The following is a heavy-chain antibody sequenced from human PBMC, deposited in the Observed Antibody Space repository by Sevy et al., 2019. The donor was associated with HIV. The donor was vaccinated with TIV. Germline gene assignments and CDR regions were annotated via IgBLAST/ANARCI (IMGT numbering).Heavy chain of an antibody. D-gene: IGHD3-10*01. CDR3: EREKRITMVRGVDYYYMDV. Sequence: ASVKVSCKASGYTFTGYYMHWVRQAPGQGLEWMGWINPNSGGKNYAQKFQGWVTMNRETSISTAYMELRRLRSDDTDVYYCEREKRITMVRGVDYYYMDVWGKGTTVTVSS. J-gene: IGHJ6*03. V-gene: IGHV1-2*04. CDR2: INPNSGGK. CDR1: GYTFTGYY.